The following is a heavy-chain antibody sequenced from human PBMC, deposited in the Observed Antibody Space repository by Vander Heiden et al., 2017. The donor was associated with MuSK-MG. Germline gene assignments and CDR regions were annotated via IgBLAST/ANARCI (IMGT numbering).Heavy chain of an antibody. V-gene: IGHV4-61*02. CDR2: IYTSGST. CDR1: GGPISSGSYY. J-gene: IGHJ5*02. CDR3: ATTTVTTEEDWFDP. Sequence: QVQLQESGPGLVKPSQTLSLTCTVSGGPISSGSYYWSWIRQPAGKGLEWIGRIYTSGSTNYNPSLKSRVTISVDTSKNQFSLKLSSVTAADTAVYYCATTTVTTEEDWFDPWGQGTLVTVSS. D-gene: IGHD4-17*01.